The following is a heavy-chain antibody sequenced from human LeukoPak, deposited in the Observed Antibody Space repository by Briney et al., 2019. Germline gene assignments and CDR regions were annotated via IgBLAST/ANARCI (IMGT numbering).Heavy chain of an antibody. Sequence: SETLSLTCAVYGGSFSGYYWSWIRQPPGKGLEWIGSIYYSGSTYYNLSLKSRVTISLDTSKNQFSLKLTSVTAADTAVYYCARGGVIVNLQHWGQGILVTVSS. V-gene: IGHV4-34*01. CDR3: ARGGVIVNLQH. CDR1: GGSFSGYY. CDR2: IYYSGST. J-gene: IGHJ1*01. D-gene: IGHD3-16*02.